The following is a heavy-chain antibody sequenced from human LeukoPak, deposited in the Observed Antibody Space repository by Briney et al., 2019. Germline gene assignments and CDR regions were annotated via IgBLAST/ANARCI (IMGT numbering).Heavy chain of an antibody. V-gene: IGHV1-69*04. CDR1: GYTFTSYG. J-gene: IGHJ4*02. CDR3: ARSDLTGYYRSYYFDY. Sequence: ASVKVSCKASGYTFTSYGISWVRQAPGQGLEWMGRIIPILGIANYAQKFQGRVTITADKSTSTAYMELSSLRSEDTAVYYCARSDLTGYYRSYYFDYWGQGTLVTVSS. CDR2: IIPILGIA. D-gene: IGHD3-9*01.